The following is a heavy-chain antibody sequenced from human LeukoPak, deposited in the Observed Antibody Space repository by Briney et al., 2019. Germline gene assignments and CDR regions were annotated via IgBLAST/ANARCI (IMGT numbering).Heavy chain of an antibody. Sequence: GRSLRLSCAASGINDYIIHWVRQTPGNVLEWVALLSHDGSTQFADSVKGRFTISRGNSENTVDLQTDSLRPEDTALYFCAKETGSSGRAGWFDPWGQGTLVTVSS. CDR2: LSHDGSTQ. J-gene: IGHJ5*02. V-gene: IGHV3-30*04. D-gene: IGHD6-19*01. CDR3: AKETGSSGRAGWFDP. CDR1: GINDYI.